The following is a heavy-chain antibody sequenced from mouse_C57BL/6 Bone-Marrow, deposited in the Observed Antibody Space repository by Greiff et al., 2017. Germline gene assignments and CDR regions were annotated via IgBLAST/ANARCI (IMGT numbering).Heavy chain of an antibody. Sequence: EVHLVESGPELVKPGASVKISCKASGYSFTGYYMNWVKQSPEKSLEWIGEINPSTGGTTYNQKFKAKATLTVDKSSSTAYMQLKSLTSEDSAVYYCARDYDYDGGYWGQGTTLTVSS. D-gene: IGHD2-4*01. V-gene: IGHV1-42*01. CDR2: INPSTGGT. CDR1: GYSFTGYY. CDR3: ARDYDYDGGY. J-gene: IGHJ2*01.